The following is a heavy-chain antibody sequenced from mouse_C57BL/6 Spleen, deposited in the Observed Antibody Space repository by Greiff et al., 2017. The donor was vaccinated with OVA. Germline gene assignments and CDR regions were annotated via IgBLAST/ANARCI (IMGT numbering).Heavy chain of an antibody. CDR1: GYAFSSSW. V-gene: IGHV1-82*01. J-gene: IGHJ2*01. CDR2: IYPGDGDT. CDR3: ARVITTVVATGYFDY. D-gene: IGHD1-1*01. Sequence: QVQLKQSGPELVKPGASVKISCKASGYAFSSSWMNWVKQRPGKGLEWIGRIYPGDGDTNYNGKFKGKATLTADKSSSTAYMQLSSLTSEDSAVYFCARVITTVVATGYFDYWGQGTTLTVSS.